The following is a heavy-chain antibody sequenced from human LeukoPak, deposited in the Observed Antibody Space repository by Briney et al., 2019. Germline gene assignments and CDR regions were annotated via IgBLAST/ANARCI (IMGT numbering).Heavy chain of an antibody. Sequence: SETLSLTCAVSGYSISSGYYWGWIREPPGKGLVCFGSIYHIWSLYYHPSLKIRFTISLDTSKNQFSLKLSSVTAADTAVYYCAREEMGGIDYWGQGTLVTVSS. V-gene: IGHV4-38-2*02. CDR2: IYHIWSL. J-gene: IGHJ4*02. D-gene: IGHD5-24*01. CDR3: AREEMGGIDY. CDR1: GYSISSGYY.